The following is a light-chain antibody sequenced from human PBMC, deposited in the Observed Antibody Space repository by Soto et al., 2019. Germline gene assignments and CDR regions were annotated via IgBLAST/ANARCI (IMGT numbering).Light chain of an antibody. Sequence: QSALTQPPSASGAPGQRVTISCSGSTSNIGSNTVNWYQQLHGTAPKLRMYSNNQRPSGVPDRFSGSKSGTSASLAISGLQSEDEADYYCAAWDDSLEGCVFGTGTKVTVL. CDR2: SNN. J-gene: IGLJ1*01. CDR3: AAWDDSLEGCV. CDR1: TSNIGSNT. V-gene: IGLV1-44*01.